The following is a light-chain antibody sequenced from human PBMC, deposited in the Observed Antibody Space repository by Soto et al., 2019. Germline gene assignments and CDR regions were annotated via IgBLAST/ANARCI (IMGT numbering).Light chain of an antibody. CDR2: KAS. V-gene: IGKV1-5*03. Sequence: DIQMTQSPSTLSGSVGYRFTITCRASQTISSWLAWYQQKPGKAPKLLIYKASTLKSGVPSRFSGSGSGTEFTLTISSLQPDDFATYYCQHYNSYSEAFGQGTRWIS. CDR3: QHYNSYSEA. CDR1: QTISSW. J-gene: IGKJ1*01.